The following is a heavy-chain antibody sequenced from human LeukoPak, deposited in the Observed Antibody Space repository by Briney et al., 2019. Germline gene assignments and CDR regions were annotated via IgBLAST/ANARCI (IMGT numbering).Heavy chain of an antibody. CDR3: ARAAFRYCSSTSCYYMDV. V-gene: IGHV3-23*01. CDR1: GFTFSSYA. J-gene: IGHJ6*03. D-gene: IGHD2-2*01. CDR2: ISGSGGST. Sequence: GGSLRLSCAASGFTFSSYAMSWVRQAPGKGLEWVSAISGSGGSTYYADSVKGRFTISRDNSKNTLYLQMNSLRAEDTAVYYCARAAFRYCSSTSCYYMDVWGKGTTVTVSS.